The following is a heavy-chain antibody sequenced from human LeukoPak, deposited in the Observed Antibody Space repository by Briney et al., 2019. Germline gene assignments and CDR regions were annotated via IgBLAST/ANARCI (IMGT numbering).Heavy chain of an antibody. CDR1: GYTFTNYG. D-gene: IGHD3-10*01. CDR2: ISAYNGDT. Sequence: ASVKVSCEASGYTFTNYGISWVRQAPGQGLEWMGWISAYNGDTNYAQKLQGRVTMTTDTSTSTAYMELRSLRSDDTAVYYCASGRYYGSGSYSQPPFDYWGQGTLVTVSS. CDR3: ASGRYYGSGSYSQPPFDY. J-gene: IGHJ4*02. V-gene: IGHV1-18*01.